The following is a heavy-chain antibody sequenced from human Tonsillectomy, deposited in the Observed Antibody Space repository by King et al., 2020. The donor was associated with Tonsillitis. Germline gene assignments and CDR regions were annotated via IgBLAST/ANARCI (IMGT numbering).Heavy chain of an antibody. V-gene: IGHV1-69*09. CDR3: ARGGIAVAPDVWFDP. D-gene: IGHD6-19*01. Sequence: QLVQSGAEVKKPGSSVKVSCKASGGTFSSYAISWVRQAPGQGLEWMGRIIPILDITNYAQKFQGRVTITADKSTATAYMELSSLRSEDAAVYFCARGGIAVAPDVWFDPWGQGTLVTVSS. CDR2: IIPILDIT. CDR1: GGTFSSYA. J-gene: IGHJ5*02.